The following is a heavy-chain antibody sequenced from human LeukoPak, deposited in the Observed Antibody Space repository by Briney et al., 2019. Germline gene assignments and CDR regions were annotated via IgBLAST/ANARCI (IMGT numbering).Heavy chain of an antibody. J-gene: IGHJ2*01. Sequence: SETLSLTCTVSGGSISSYYWSWIRQPPGKGLEGIGYIYYSGSTNYNPSLNSRVTISVDTSKNQFSLKLGSVTAADTAVYYCARDRYVYYYDSSRYFDLWGRGTLVTVSS. CDR3: ARDRYVYYYDSSRYFDL. CDR2: IYYSGST. D-gene: IGHD3-22*01. CDR1: GGSISSYY. V-gene: IGHV4-59*01.